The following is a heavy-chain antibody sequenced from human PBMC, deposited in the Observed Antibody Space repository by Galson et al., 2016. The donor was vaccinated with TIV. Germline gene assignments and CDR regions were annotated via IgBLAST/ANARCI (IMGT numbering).Heavy chain of an antibody. CDR1: GFTFTDYY. CDR3: ARAVTTRVADYYYGMDV. J-gene: IGHJ6*02. D-gene: IGHD3-22*01. V-gene: IGHV3-11*04. CDR2: ISNGGSTT. Sequence: SLRLSCAVSGFTFTDYYMNWIRQAPGKGLEWVSYISNGGSTTYYADFVKGRFTISRDNAKNSLYLHMSSLRAEDTAVYYCARAVTTRVADYYYGMDVWGQGTAVTVSS.